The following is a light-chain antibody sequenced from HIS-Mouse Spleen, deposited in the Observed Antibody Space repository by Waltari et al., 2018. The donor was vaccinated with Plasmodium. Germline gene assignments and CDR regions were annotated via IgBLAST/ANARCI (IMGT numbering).Light chain of an antibody. V-gene: IGLV3-19*01. CDR1: SLRSYY. CDR2: GKN. CDR3: NSRDSSGTHGV. Sequence: SSELTQAPAVSVALGQTVRITCQGHSLRSYYASWYQQNPGQAPVLVIYGKNNRPTGIPDRFSGSSSGNTASLTITGAQAEDEADYYCNSRDSSGTHGVFGGGTKLTVL. J-gene: IGLJ2*01.